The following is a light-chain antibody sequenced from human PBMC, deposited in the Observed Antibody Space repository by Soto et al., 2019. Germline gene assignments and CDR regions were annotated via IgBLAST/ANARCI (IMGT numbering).Light chain of an antibody. J-gene: IGKJ3*01. CDR3: QHYGTSAL. V-gene: IGKV3-20*01. Sequence: EIVLTQSPGTLSLSPGERATLSCRTSQSVSSSYLAWYQQKPGQAPMLLIYGASSSATGIPDRFSVSASGTYFTLIISRLESEDFALYYCQHYGTSALFGPGTRVDLK. CDR1: QSVSSSY. CDR2: GAS.